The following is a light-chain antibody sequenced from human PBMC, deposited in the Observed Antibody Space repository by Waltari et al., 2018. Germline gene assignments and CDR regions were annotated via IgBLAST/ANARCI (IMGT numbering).Light chain of an antibody. J-gene: IGKJ1*01. CDR2: GAS. V-gene: IGKV3-20*01. Sequence: EIVLTQSPGTLSLSPGERATLSCRASQSVSSSNLAWYQQKGGQAPRLLIHGASRRATGTPDRFSGSGSGTDFTLTISRLEPEDFAVYYCQQFESSPTWTFGQGTKVEIK. CDR1: QSVSSSN. CDR3: QQFESSPTWT.